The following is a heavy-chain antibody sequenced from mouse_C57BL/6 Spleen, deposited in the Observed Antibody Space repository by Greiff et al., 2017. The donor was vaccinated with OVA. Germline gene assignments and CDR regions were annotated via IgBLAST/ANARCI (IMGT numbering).Heavy chain of an antibody. J-gene: IGHJ3*01. CDR3: ARKGLTGTRGFAY. V-gene: IGHV2-2*01. CDR2: IWSGGST. D-gene: IGHD4-1*01. CDR1: GFSLTSYG. Sequence: VLLVESGPGLVQPSQSLSITCTASGFSLTSYGVHWVRQSPGKGLEWLGVIWSGGSTDYNAAFIARLSISKDNSKSQVFFKMNRRQADDTAIYYCARKGLTGTRGFAYWGQGTLVTVSA.